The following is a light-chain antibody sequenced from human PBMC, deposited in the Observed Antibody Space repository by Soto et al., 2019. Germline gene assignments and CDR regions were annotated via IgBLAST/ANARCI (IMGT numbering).Light chain of an antibody. J-gene: IGLJ2*01. CDR3: SSYTSSSTLPHVV. CDR2: RNN. Sequence: QSVLTQPPSASGTPGQRVTISCSGSSSNIGSNYVYWYQQLPGTAPKLLIYRNNQRPSGVPDRFSGSKSGTSASLAISGLRSEDEADYYCSSYTSSSTLPHVVFGGGTKVTVL. V-gene: IGLV1-47*01. CDR1: SSNIGSNY.